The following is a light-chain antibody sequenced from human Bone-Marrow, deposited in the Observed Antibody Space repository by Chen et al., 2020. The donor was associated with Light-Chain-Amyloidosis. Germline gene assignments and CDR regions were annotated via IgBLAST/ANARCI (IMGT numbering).Light chain of an antibody. Sequence: SSVPTQPSSGSVAPGPPATIACGGNNIGSTSVHWYQQTPGQAPLLVVYDDSDRPSGIPERLSGSNSGNTATLTISRVEAGDEADYYCQVWDRSSDRPVFGGGTKLTVL. J-gene: IGLJ3*02. CDR1: NIGSTS. V-gene: IGLV3-21*02. CDR2: DDS. CDR3: QVWDRSSDRPV.